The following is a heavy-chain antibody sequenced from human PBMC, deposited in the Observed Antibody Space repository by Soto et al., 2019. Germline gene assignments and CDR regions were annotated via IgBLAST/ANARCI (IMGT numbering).Heavy chain of an antibody. CDR2: LFSGGHI. CDR3: ARDPGGSVAEGV. D-gene: IGHD3-10*01. CDR1: GLTVRNNY. J-gene: IGHJ3*01. Sequence: EVQLVESGGGLVQPGGSVRLSCAVSGLTVRNNYMTWVRQAPGKGLEWVSHLFSGGHIDYSDSVRGRFTISRDRCKNTLLHEAESLRVEDSAVYYCARDPGGSVAEGVWGQGTMVTVSS. V-gene: IGHV3-66*01.